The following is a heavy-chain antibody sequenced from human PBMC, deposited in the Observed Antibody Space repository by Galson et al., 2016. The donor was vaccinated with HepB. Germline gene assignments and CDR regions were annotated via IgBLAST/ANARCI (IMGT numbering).Heavy chain of an antibody. J-gene: IGHJ6*02. CDR3: AKDQRRSSASSLYYGLHV. D-gene: IGHD6-6*01. CDR1: GFTFNIYA. V-gene: IGHV3-23*01. CDR2: ISGSGGST. Sequence: SLRLSCAASGFTFNIYAMTWVRQVPGQGLEWVATISGSGGSTYYADSVQGRFTISRDNSKNTLYLQRNTRRGDDTAKYFCAKDQRRSSASSLYYGLHVWGQGTTVTVSS.